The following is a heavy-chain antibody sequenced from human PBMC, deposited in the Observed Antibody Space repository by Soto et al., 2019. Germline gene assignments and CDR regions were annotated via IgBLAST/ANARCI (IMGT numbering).Heavy chain of an antibody. D-gene: IGHD3-22*01. CDR3: ARVSRSGDYYDSSGYYYPPHNWFDP. Sequence: QVQLQESGPGLVKPSQTLSLTCTVSGGSISSGGYYWSWIRQHPGKGLEGIGYIYYSGSTYYNPSLKSRVTISVDTSKNQFSLKLSSVTAADTAVYYCARVSRSGDYYDSSGYYYPPHNWFDPWGQGTLVTVSS. CDR1: GGSISSGGYY. J-gene: IGHJ5*02. V-gene: IGHV4-31*03. CDR2: IYYSGST.